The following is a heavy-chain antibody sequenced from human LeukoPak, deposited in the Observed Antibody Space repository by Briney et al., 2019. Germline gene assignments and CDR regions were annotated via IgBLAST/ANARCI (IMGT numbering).Heavy chain of an antibody. CDR1: GYSFTNYW. V-gene: IGHV5-51*01. D-gene: IGHD6-19*01. CDR2: IYPGDSDT. CDR3: ARSGAVSGYYYFDY. Sequence: KCGESLKISCKGSGYSFTNYWIGWVRQMPGKGLEWMGIIYPGDSDTRYTPSFRGQVTISADKSISTAYLQWSSLKASDTAMYYCARSGAVSGYYYFDYWGQGTLVTVSS. J-gene: IGHJ4*02.